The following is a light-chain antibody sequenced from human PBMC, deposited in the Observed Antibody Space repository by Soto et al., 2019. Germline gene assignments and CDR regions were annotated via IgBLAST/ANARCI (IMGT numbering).Light chain of an antibody. J-gene: IGKJ3*01. CDR2: GAS. V-gene: IGKV3-15*01. Sequence: EIVMTQSPATLSVSPGERATLSCSASQSVSSNLAWYQQKPGQAPRLLIYGASTRATGIPARFSGSGSGTEFTLTISSLQSEDFAVYYCQQYNNWPPGVTFGPGTKVDIK. CDR3: QQYNNWPPGVT. CDR1: QSVSSN.